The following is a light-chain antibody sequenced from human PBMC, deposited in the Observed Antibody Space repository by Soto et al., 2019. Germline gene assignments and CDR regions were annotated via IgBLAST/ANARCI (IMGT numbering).Light chain of an antibody. CDR1: SSYFGTYNL. Sequence: QYTLTHPASVSWSPGQSITISCTGTSSYFGTYNLVSWYQHHPGKAPKLLIYEATKRPPGVSDRFSGSKSGYTASLTISGLQAEEGADYYCCSYAGSSTFVFETGTKVTVL. J-gene: IGLJ1*01. CDR2: EAT. V-gene: IGLV2-23*01. CDR3: CSYAGSSTFV.